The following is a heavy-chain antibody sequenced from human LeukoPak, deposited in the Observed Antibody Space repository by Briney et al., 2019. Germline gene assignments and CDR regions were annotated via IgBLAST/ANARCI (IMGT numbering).Heavy chain of an antibody. V-gene: IGHV4-4*07. CDR2: LYTSGST. CDR3: ARDKVRGIHYDRNWFDP. Sequence: SEALSLTCTVSGGSISSDYWSWIRQPAGKGLEWIGRLYTSGSTNYNPSLESRVTMSVDTSKNQFSLKLTSVTAADTAVYYCARDKVRGIHYDRNWFDPWGQGTLVTVSS. D-gene: IGHD3-22*01. J-gene: IGHJ5*02. CDR1: GGSISSDY.